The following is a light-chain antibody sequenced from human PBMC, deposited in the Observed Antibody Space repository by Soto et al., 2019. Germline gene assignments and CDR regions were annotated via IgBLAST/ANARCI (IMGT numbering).Light chain of an antibody. V-gene: IGKV3-11*01. J-gene: IGKJ4*01. CDR3: QQRKRWPPLT. CDR1: QSVEKY. CDR2: DTS. Sequence: EVVLTQSPATLSLSLGERAILSCRASQSVEKYLVWYQQKPGQAPRLLIYDTSNRTTGIPARCSGSGSETDFTLTIRSLEAEDFAVYYCQQRKRWPPLTFGGGTKVE.